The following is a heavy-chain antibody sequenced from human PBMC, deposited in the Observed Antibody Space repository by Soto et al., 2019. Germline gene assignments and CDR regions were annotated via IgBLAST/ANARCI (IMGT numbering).Heavy chain of an antibody. V-gene: IGHV3-30-3*01. CDR1: GLTFSSHA. CDR3: AILRFLEWAFPSDYYYGMDV. J-gene: IGHJ6*02. D-gene: IGHD3-3*01. Sequence: QVQLVESGGGVVQPGRSLRLSCAASGLTFSSHAMHWVRQTPGKGLEWVALMSYDGSNKYYADSVRGRFTISRDNSKNTLYLQMNSLRPEDTAVYYCAILRFLEWAFPSDYYYGMDVWGQGTTVTVSS. CDR2: MSYDGSNK.